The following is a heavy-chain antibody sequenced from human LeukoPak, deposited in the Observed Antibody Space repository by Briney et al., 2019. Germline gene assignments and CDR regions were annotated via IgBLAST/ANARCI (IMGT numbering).Heavy chain of an antibody. V-gene: IGHV3-43*02. CDR1: GFSFDDYV. Sequence: PGGSLRLSCAASGFSFDDYVVHWVRQPPGKGLEWVSLISGDGVSTYYADSVKGRFTISRDNSKNSLYLQMNSLRTEDTALYYCTKDIRPRHSSSSGFDYWGQGTLVTVSS. D-gene: IGHD6-6*01. CDR3: TKDIRPRHSSSSGFDY. J-gene: IGHJ4*02. CDR2: ISGDGVST.